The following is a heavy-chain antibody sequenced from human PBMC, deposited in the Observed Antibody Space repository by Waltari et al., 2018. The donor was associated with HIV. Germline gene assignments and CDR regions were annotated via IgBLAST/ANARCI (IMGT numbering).Heavy chain of an antibody. CDR3: VKEGGYCSGGRCYYYGMDV. Sequence: EVQLVESGGGLVQPGGSLRLSGSASGFTFSSYALHWVRQAPGKGLEYVSAISNNGHSTYYADSVKGRFTISRDNSKNTLNLQMSSLRAEDTAVYYCVKEGGYCSGGRCYYYGMDVWGQGTTVTVSS. J-gene: IGHJ6*02. V-gene: IGHV3-64D*06. CDR1: GFTFSSYA. CDR2: ISNNGHST. D-gene: IGHD2-15*01.